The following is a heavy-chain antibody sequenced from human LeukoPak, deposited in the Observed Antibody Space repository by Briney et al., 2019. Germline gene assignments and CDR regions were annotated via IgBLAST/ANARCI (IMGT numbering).Heavy chain of an antibody. J-gene: IGHJ6*03. V-gene: IGHV1-46*01. CDR1: GYTFTSYY. CDR2: INPSGGST. Sequence: GASVKVSCKASGYTFTSYYMHWVRQAPGQGLEWMGIINPSGGSTSYAQKFQGRVTMTRDMSTSTVYMELSSLRSEDTAVYYCARGAPRSDYYCYYYMDVWGKGTTVTVSS. CDR3: ARGAPRSDYYCYYYMDV.